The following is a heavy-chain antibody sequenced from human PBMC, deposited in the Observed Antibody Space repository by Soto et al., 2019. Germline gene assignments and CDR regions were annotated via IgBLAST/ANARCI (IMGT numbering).Heavy chain of an antibody. V-gene: IGHV1-8*01. J-gene: IGHJ4*02. D-gene: IGHD1-1*01. CDR1: GYTFTSCD. Sequence: QVQLVQSGAEVKKPGASVKVSCKASGYTFTSCDIYWVRQATGQGLEWMGWMNPNSGNTGYAQKFQGRVTMTRNTSISTAYMELSSLRSEDTAVYYCARGPTWAGNVDYWGQGTLVTVSS. CDR2: MNPNSGNT. CDR3: ARGPTWAGNVDY.